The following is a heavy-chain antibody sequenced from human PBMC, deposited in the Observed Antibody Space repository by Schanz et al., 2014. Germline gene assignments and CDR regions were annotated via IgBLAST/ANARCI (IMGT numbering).Heavy chain of an antibody. V-gene: IGHV3-30*04. CDR2: ISNDGSDE. CDR1: GFTFSRYA. J-gene: IGHJ4*02. CDR3: ARESPFGGDCFSH. D-gene: IGHD2-21*01. Sequence: QVQLVESGGGVVQPGRSVRLSCAASGFTFSRYARHWVRQAPGKGLEWVAVISNDGSDEHYADSVKGRFTISRDNSKNPLYLQMNSLRAEDTAVYYCARESPFGGDCFSHWGQGPLVTVSS.